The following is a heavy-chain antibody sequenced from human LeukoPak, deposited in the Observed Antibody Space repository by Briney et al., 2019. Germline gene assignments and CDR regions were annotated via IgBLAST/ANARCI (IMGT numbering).Heavy chain of an antibody. D-gene: IGHD6-19*01. CDR1: GYTFTHHG. J-gene: IGHJ4*02. V-gene: IGHV1-18*01. CDR3: ARDPSNTSGRFAYFDY. Sequence: ASVKVSCKASGYTFTHHGISWVRQAPGQGLEWMGWISAYNGDTKYPQNLQGRVTMTTDASTSTAYMELRSLRSDDTAVYYCARDPSNTSGRFAYFDYWGRGTLVTVSS. CDR2: ISAYNGDT.